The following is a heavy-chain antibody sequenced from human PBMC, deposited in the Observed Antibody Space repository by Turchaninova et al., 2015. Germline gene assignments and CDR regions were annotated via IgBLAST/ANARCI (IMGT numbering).Heavy chain of an antibody. Sequence: QVQLQESGPGLVTPSATLSLPCAAPDYSISRGYSRGWIRQPPGKGLEWIGTIYHEGSTYCNPSLKSRVTVSVDTSKNQFSLKLSSVTAADTAVYYCARSTSPYDAFDIWGQGTMVTVSS. CDR3: ARSTSPYDAFDI. V-gene: IGHV4-38-2*01. CDR1: DYSISRGYS. CDR2: IYHEGST. J-gene: IGHJ3*02.